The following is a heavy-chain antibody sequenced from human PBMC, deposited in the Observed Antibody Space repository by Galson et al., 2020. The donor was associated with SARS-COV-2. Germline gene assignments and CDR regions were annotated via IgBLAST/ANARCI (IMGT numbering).Heavy chain of an antibody. CDR3: ATAPSVTTGNWFDP. CDR1: GYTLTELS. D-gene: IGHD4-17*01. J-gene: IGHJ5*02. Sequence: GASVKVSCKVSGYTLTELSMHWVRQAPGKGLEWMGGFDPEDGETIYAQKFQGRVTMTEDTSTDTAYMELSSLRSEDTAVYYCATAPSVTTGNWFDPWGQRTLVTVSS. V-gene: IGHV1-24*01. CDR2: FDPEDGET.